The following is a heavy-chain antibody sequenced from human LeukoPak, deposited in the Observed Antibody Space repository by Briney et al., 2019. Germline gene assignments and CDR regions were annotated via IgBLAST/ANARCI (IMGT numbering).Heavy chain of an antibody. D-gene: IGHD3-22*01. J-gene: IGHJ4*02. V-gene: IGHV4-34*01. CDR2: INHSGST. Sequence: KPSETLSLTCAVYGGSFSGYYWSWIRQPPGKGLEWIGEINHSGSTNYNPSLKSRVTISVDTSKNQFSLKLSSVTAADTAVYYCARTPAGYYYDSSGYSYFDYWGQGTLVTVSS. CDR1: GGSFSGYY. CDR3: ARTPAGYYYDSSGYSYFDY.